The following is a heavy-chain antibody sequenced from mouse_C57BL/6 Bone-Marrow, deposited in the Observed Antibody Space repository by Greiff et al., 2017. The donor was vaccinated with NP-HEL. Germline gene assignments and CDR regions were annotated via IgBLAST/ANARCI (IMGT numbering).Heavy chain of an antibody. CDR1: GFNIKDDY. J-gene: IGHJ3*01. Sequence: EVKLVESGAELVRPGASVKLSCTASGFNIKDDYMHWVKQRPEQGLEWIGWIDPENGDTEYASKFQGKATITADTSSNTAYLQLSSLTSEDTAVYYCTRITTVVARAYWGQGTLVTVSA. CDR3: TRITTVVARAY. D-gene: IGHD1-1*01. CDR2: IDPENGDT. V-gene: IGHV14-4*01.